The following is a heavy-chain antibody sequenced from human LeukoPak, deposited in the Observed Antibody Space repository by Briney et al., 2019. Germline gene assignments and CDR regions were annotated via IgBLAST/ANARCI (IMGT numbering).Heavy chain of an antibody. CDR1: GFTFSSYW. V-gene: IGHV3-7*03. CDR2: IKQDGSEK. J-gene: IGHJ4*02. D-gene: IGHD5-18*01. CDR3: AKGFSPAMALYYFDY. Sequence: GGSLRLSCAASGFTFSSYWMSWVRQAPGKGLEWVANIKQDGSEKYYVDSVKGRFTISRDNAKNSLYLQMNSLRAEDMALYYCAKGFSPAMALYYFDYWGQGTLVTVSS.